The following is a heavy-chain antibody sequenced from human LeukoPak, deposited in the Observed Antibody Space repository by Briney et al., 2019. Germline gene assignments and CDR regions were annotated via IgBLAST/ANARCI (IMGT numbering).Heavy chain of an antibody. Sequence: PSETLSLTCTVSGGSISSSSYYWGWIRQPPGKGLEWIGSIYYSGSTYYNPSLKSRVTISVDTSKNQFSLKLSSVTAADTAVYYCARHDVGLRFLEWLLGAGYFDYWGQGTLVTVSS. V-gene: IGHV4-39*01. CDR3: ARHDVGLRFLEWLLGAGYFDY. CDR2: IYYSGST. D-gene: IGHD3-3*01. CDR1: GGSISSSSYY. J-gene: IGHJ4*02.